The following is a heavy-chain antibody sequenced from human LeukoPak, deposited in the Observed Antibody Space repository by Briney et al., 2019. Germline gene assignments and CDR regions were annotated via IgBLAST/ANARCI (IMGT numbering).Heavy chain of an antibody. D-gene: IGHD3-9*01. V-gene: IGHV3-64D*06. J-gene: IGHJ4*02. CDR3: VKRRRRDFDHLSLDY. CDR2: ISSNGGST. Sequence: GGSLRLSCSASGFTFSSYAMHWVRQAPGKGLDYVSAISSNGGSTYYADSVKGRFTISRDNSKNTLYLQMSSLRAEDTAVYYCVKRRRRDFDHLSLDYWGQGTLVTVSS. CDR1: GFTFSSYA.